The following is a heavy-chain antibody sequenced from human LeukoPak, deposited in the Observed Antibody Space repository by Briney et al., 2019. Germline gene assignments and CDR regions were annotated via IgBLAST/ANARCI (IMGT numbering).Heavy chain of an antibody. CDR2: MNPNSGNT. D-gene: IGHD6-19*01. Sequence: ASVKVSCKASGNTFTSYDINWVRQATGQGLEWMGWMNPNSGNTGYAQKFQGRVTMTRNTSISTAYMELSSLRSEDTAVYYCARAAQTRAIAVGYWGQGTLVTVSS. CDR3: ARAAQTRAIAVGY. J-gene: IGHJ4*02. CDR1: GNTFTSYD. V-gene: IGHV1-8*01.